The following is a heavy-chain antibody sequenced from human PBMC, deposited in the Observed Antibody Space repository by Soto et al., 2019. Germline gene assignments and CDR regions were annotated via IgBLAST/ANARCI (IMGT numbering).Heavy chain of an antibody. J-gene: IGHJ1*01. D-gene: IGHD6-13*01. CDR1: GFTFSRYA. V-gene: IGHV3-9*01. Sequence: SLSLSCAASGFTFSRYAMNWVRQAPGKGLEWVSGINWNSGSIGYGDSVKGRFAISRDNAKNSLHLQMNSLSAEDTAFYYCVKDESINWYSGHFRHWGQGTLVTAPQ. CDR2: INWNSGSI. CDR3: VKDESINWYSGHFRH.